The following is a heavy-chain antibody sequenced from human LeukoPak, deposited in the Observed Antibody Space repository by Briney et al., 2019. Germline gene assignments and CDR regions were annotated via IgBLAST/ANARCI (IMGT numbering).Heavy chain of an antibody. Sequence: KSGPTLVKPSETLSLTCTVSGGSISSANYYWSWIRQHPGKGLEWIAYIYYTGSTYYNPSLKSRVTISIDTSKDQFSLRLNSVTAADTAVYYCARLGLDRTSHYFGWFDPWGQGTLVTVSS. CDR3: ARLGLDRTSHYFGWFDP. J-gene: IGHJ5*02. CDR2: IYYTGST. V-gene: IGHV4-31*03. CDR1: GGSISSANYY. D-gene: IGHD2-2*01.